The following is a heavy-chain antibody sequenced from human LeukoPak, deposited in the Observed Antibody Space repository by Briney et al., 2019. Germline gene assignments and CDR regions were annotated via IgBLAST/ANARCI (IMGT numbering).Heavy chain of an antibody. CDR1: GFTFSSYS. CDR3: ARTLSKRFLEWLSAYYGMDV. Sequence: GGSLRLSCAASGFTFSSYSMNWVRQAPGKGLEWVSSISSSSSYIYYADSVKGRFTISRDNAKNSLYLQMNSLRAEDTAVYYCARTLSKRFLEWLSAYYGMDVWGQGTTVTVSS. J-gene: IGHJ6*02. D-gene: IGHD3-3*01. V-gene: IGHV3-21*01. CDR2: ISSSSSYI.